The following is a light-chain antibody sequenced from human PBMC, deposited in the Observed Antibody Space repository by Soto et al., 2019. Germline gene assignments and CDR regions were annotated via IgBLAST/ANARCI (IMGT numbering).Light chain of an antibody. J-gene: IGLJ3*02. Sequence: QSVLTQPPSASGTPGQRVTISCSGSSSNIGSNYVSWYQHLPGAAPQLLIYRSDQRPSGVPDRFSGSKSGTSASLAISGLRYEDEADYYCAVRDDSLSGHWVFGGGTKLTVL. CDR1: SSNIGSNY. CDR3: AVRDDSLSGHWV. CDR2: RSD. V-gene: IGLV1-47*01.